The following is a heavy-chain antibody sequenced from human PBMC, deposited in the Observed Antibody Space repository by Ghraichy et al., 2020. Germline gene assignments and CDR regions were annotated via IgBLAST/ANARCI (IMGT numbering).Heavy chain of an antibody. CDR1: GGSFSGYY. D-gene: IGHD3-22*01. Sequence: SQTLSLTCAVYGGSFSGYYWSWIRQPPGKGLEWIGEINHSGSTNYNPSLNSRVTISVDTSKNQFSLKLSSVTAADTAVYYCARGGDYYDSRPFDYWGQGTLVTVSS. CDR2: INHSGST. J-gene: IGHJ4*02. CDR3: ARGGDYYDSRPFDY. V-gene: IGHV4-34*01.